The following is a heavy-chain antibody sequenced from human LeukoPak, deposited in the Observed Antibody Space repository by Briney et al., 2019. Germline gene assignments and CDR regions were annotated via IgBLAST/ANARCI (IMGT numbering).Heavy chain of an antibody. CDR1: GYTFPAYY. Sequence: ASVKVSCKASGYTFPAYYIHWVRQAPGQGLEWMGWISPNSGGTIYAQKFQGRVTMTRDTSISTAYMELSRLRSDDTAVYYCARGDYYDSSALLRYWGQGTLVTVSS. J-gene: IGHJ4*02. V-gene: IGHV1-2*02. D-gene: IGHD3-22*01. CDR2: ISPNSGGT. CDR3: ARGDYYDSSALLRY.